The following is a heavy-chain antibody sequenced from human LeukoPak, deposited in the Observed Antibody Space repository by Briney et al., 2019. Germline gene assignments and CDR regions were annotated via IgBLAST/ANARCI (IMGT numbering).Heavy chain of an antibody. Sequence: WGSLRLSCAASGFTVSSNYMTWVRQAPGKGLEWVSVIYSDSSAYYADSVKGRFTISTDNARNTLYLQMNSLRAEDTAIYYCAIATTFWGQGTLATVSS. CDR3: AIATTF. CDR1: GFTVSSNY. J-gene: IGHJ4*02. CDR2: IYSDSSA. D-gene: IGHD1-1*01. V-gene: IGHV3-66*01.